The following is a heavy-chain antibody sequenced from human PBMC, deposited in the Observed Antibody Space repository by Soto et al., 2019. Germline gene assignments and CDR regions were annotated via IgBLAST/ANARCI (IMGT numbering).Heavy chain of an antibody. CDR2: ISYDGSNK. D-gene: IGHD3-10*01. Sequence: QVQLVESGGGVVQPGRSLRLSCAASGFPFTTYGMHWVREGPGKGLEWVAVISYDGSNKYYADSVKGRFTSSRDNSKNTLYLQMNSLRPEDTALYYCVGGQYYFDYGGQGTLCSVST. J-gene: IGHJ4*02. V-gene: IGHV3-30*03. CDR1: GFPFTTYG. CDR3: VGGQYYFDY.